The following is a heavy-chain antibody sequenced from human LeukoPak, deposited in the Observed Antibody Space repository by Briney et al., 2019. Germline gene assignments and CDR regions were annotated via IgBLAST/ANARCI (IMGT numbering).Heavy chain of an antibody. CDR2: ISAYNGNT. Sequence: ASVKVSCKASGYTFTGYYMHWVRQAPGQGLEWMGWISAYNGNTNYAQKLQGRVTMTTDTSTSTAYMELRSLRSDDTAVYYCARDSFISGMVGANYYYMDVWGKGTTVTVSS. V-gene: IGHV1-18*04. CDR3: ARDSFISGMVGANYYYMDV. CDR1: GYTFTGYY. J-gene: IGHJ6*03. D-gene: IGHD1-26*01.